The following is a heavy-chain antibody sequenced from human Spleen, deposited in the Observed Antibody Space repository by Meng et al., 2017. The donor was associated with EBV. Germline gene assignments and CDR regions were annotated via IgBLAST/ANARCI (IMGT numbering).Heavy chain of an antibody. CDR1: EFSFSNYW. Sequence: HLVESGGALVPPGGSLRLSCAASEFSFSNYWMHWVRQAPGEGLEWVGRIKSKTDGGTTDYAAPVKGRFTISRDESKNTVHLQMNSLTTEDTAIYYCIHLRNNQLLDWAQGTLVTVST. V-gene: IGHV3-15*02. CDR2: IKSKTDGGTT. J-gene: IGHJ4*02. CDR3: IHLRNNQLLD. D-gene: IGHD2-2*01.